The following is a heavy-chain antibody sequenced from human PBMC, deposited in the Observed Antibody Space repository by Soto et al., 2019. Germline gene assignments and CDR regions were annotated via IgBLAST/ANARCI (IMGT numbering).Heavy chain of an antibody. D-gene: IGHD3-16*01. J-gene: IGHJ4*02. Sequence: QVQLQESGPGLVKASETLSLTRNVSGGSMFSYYWSWIRQPAGMGLEWIARIYGSGGTNYNPSLKSRVTMSLDTSKNKFSLRLTSVTAADTAVYYCAREGASSYASRHFDNWGPGTLVTVSS. CDR3: AREGASSYASRHFDN. CDR1: GGSMFSYY. V-gene: IGHV4-4*07. CDR2: IYGSGGT.